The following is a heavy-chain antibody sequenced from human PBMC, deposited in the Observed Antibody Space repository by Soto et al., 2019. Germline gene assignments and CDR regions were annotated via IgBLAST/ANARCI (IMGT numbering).Heavy chain of an antibody. J-gene: IGHJ4*02. CDR2: ISYDGSNK. CDR1: GFTFSSYG. CDR3: AKDPYSSATYYFDY. D-gene: IGHD6-25*01. V-gene: IGHV3-30*18. Sequence: PGGSLRLSCAASGFTFSSYGMHWVRQAPGKGLEWVAVISYDGSNKYYADSVKGRFTISRDNSKNTLYLQMNSLRAEDTAVYYCAKDPYSSATYYFDYWGQGTLVTVSS.